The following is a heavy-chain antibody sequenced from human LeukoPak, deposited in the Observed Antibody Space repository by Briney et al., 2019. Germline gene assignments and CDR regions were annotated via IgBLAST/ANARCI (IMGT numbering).Heavy chain of an antibody. J-gene: IGHJ4*02. Sequence: SETLSLTCTVSGGSISSNSFYWSWIRQPAGKGLEWIGRIYTTGSTDYSPSLKSRVTMSVDTSKNQFSLKLSSVTAADTAVYYCARDKYTYCGGDCYYFSYWGQGTLVTVSS. CDR1: GGSISSNSFY. CDR2: IYTTGST. V-gene: IGHV4-61*02. D-gene: IGHD2-21*02. CDR3: ARDKYTYCGGDCYYFSY.